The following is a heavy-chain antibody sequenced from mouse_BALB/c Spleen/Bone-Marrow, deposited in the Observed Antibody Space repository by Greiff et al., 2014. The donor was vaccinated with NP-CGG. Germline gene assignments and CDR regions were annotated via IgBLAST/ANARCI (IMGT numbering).Heavy chain of an antibody. CDR2: INSGGVNT. D-gene: IGHD4-1*01. CDR1: GFTFSSYG. V-gene: IGHV5-6*01. J-gene: IGHJ4*01. CDR3: ARRGNWDGRAAMDY. Sequence: EVQLVESXGDLVKPGGSLKLSCAASGFTFSSYGMSWVRQTPDKRLEWVATINSGGVNTYYIDSVKGRFTISRDNAKNTLYLQMSSRKSENTAMYHCARRGNWDGRAAMDYWGQGTSVTVSS.